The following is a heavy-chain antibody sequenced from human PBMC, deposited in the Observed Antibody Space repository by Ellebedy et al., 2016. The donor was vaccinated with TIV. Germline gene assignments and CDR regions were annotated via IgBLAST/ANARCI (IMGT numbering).Heavy chain of an antibody. CDR3: ARDLLRKSITGTTVLGY. Sequence: GGSLRLSXAASGFTFSSYAMSWVRQAPGKGLEWVSAISGSGGSTYYADSVKGRFTISRDNSKNTLYLQMNSLRAEDTAVYYCARDLLRKSITGTTVLGYWGQGTLVTVSS. V-gene: IGHV3-23*01. J-gene: IGHJ4*02. D-gene: IGHD1-7*01. CDR2: ISGSGGST. CDR1: GFTFSSYA.